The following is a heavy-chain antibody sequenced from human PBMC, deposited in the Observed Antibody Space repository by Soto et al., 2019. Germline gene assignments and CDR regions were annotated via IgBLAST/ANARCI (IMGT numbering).Heavy chain of an antibody. CDR2: IYSGDSDT. CDR1: GYSFTSYW. Sequence: PGESLKIFCKGSGYSFTSYWIGWVRQMPGKGPELIGIIYSGDSDTRYSPSFQGQVTISADKSISTAYLQWSSLKASDTAMYYCARQVGYCSSTSCYHDYYGMDVWGQGTTVTVSS. V-gene: IGHV5-51*01. CDR3: ARQVGYCSSTSCYHDYYGMDV. D-gene: IGHD2-2*01. J-gene: IGHJ6*02.